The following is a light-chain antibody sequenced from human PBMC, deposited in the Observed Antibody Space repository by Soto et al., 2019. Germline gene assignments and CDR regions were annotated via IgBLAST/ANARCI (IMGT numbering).Light chain of an antibody. J-gene: IGLJ1*01. CDR3: QSYDSSPSGYV. Sequence: QSVLTQPPSVSGAPGQRVTISCTGSSSNIGAGYDVHWYQQLPGTAPKLLIYGNSNRPSGVPDRFSGSKSGTSASLAITGLQAEDEADYYRQSYDSSPSGYVFGTGTNAAVL. V-gene: IGLV1-40*01. CDR2: GNS. CDR1: SSNIGAGYD.